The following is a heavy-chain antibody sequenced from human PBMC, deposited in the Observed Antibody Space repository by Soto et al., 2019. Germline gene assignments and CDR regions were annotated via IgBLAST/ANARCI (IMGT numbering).Heavy chain of an antibody. V-gene: IGHV1-3*04. CDR1: GYSFTSHF. D-gene: IGHD3-22*01. J-gene: IGHJ4*02. CDR3: ARDRYYYYDTSGYYSY. CDR2: INTGNGNT. Sequence: QVQLVQSGAEVKKHGAPMKVSCRTSGYSFTSHFIHCVRQAPGQRLECMGWINTGNGNTRYSENLEGRVPITRATAASTVYMELSSLRSEDTAVYYCARDRYYYYDTSGYYSYWGQGTLVTFSS.